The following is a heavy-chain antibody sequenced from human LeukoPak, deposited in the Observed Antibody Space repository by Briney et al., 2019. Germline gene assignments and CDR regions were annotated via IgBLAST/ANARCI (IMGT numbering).Heavy chain of an antibody. V-gene: IGHV4-34*01. Sequence: SETLSLTCAVYGGSFSGYYWSWIRQPPGQGLEWIGEINHSGSTNYNPSLKSRVTISVDTSKNQFSLKLSSVTAADTAVYYCARGGPVCSSTSSQLDYWGQGTLVTVSS. CDR1: GGSFSGYY. CDR3: ARGGPVCSSTSSQLDY. CDR2: INHSGST. J-gene: IGHJ4*02. D-gene: IGHD2-2*01.